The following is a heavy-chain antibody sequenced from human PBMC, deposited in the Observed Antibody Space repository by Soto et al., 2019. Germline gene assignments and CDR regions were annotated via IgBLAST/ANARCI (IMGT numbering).Heavy chain of an antibody. CDR2: INPSGGST. D-gene: IGHD6-13*01. V-gene: IGHV1-46*01. Sequence: ASVKVSCKASGYTFTSYYMHWVRQAPGQGLEWMGIINPSGGSTSYAQKFQGRVTMTRDTSTSTVYMELSSLRSEDTAVYYCTRDQVAEAGKGQNYSYYYGMDVWGQGTTVTVSS. CDR3: TRDQVAEAGKGQNYSYYYGMDV. J-gene: IGHJ6*02. CDR1: GYTFTSYY.